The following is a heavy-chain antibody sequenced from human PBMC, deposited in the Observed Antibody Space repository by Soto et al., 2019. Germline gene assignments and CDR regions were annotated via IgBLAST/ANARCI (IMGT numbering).Heavy chain of an antibody. CDR3: AKDQRLPVIVNFDS. Sequence: GGSLRLSCTASGFTFSSSVMSWVRQAPGKGLEWVSTISGSGGNTYYADSVKGRFTISRDNSKNTLYLQMKSLRADDTAVYYCAKDQRLPVIVNFDSWGQGTRVTVSS. CDR2: ISGSGGNT. J-gene: IGHJ4*02. CDR1: GFTFSSSV. V-gene: IGHV3-23*01. D-gene: IGHD3-22*01.